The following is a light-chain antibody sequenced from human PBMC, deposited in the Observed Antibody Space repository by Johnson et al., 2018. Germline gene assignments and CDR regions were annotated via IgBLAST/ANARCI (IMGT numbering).Light chain of an antibody. Sequence: QSVFTQPPSVSAAPGQKVTISCSGSSSNIGNNYVSWYQQLPGTAPKLLIYENNKRPSGIPHRSSGSKSGTSATLGITALQSGDQADYYCGTWDSSLSAGNVFGTGTKVTVL. V-gene: IGLV1-51*02. CDR3: GTWDSSLSAGNV. CDR2: ENN. J-gene: IGLJ1*01. CDR1: SSNIGNNY.